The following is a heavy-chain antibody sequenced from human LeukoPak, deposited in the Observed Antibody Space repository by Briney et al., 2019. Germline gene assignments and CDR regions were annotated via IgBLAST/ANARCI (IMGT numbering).Heavy chain of an antibody. V-gene: IGHV1-2*06. D-gene: IGHD6-19*01. CDR3: TRAGDSSGWFGY. Sequence: ASVKVSCXASGYTFTGYYMHWVRLAPGQGLEWMGRINPNSGGTNYAQKFQGRVTMTRVTSISTAYMELSRLRSDDTAVYYCTRAGDSSGWFGYWGQGTLVTVSS. CDR1: GYTFTGYY. CDR2: INPNSGGT. J-gene: IGHJ4*02.